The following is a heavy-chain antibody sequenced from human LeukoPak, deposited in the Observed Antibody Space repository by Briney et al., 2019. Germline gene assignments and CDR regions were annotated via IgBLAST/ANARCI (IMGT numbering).Heavy chain of an antibody. J-gene: IGHJ5*02. CDR2: IYHSGST. CDR3: ARGDCGGDCYSGWFDP. D-gene: IGHD2-21*02. Sequence: PSGTLSLTCAVSGGSISSSNWWSWVRQPPGKGLEWIGEIYHSGSTNYNPSLKSRVTISVDTSKNQFSLKLSSVTAADTAVYYCARGDCGGDCYSGWFDPWGQGTLVTVSS. CDR1: GGSISSSNW. V-gene: IGHV4-4*02.